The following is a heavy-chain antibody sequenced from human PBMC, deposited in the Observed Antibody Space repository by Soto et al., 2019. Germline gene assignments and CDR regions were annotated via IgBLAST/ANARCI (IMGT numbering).Heavy chain of an antibody. D-gene: IGHD6-19*01. CDR1: GFTFSGSP. Sequence: PGGSLRLSCAASGFTFSGSPMHWVRQASGKGQEWVGRMRSKTNDYATTYPASVKGRFTISRDESKNTAYLQMNSLKTEATAVYFCTTNIALAFSMDVWRQRTTVTVSS. V-gene: IGHV3-73*01. CDR2: MRSKTNDYAT. CDR3: TTNIALAFSMDV. J-gene: IGHJ6*02.